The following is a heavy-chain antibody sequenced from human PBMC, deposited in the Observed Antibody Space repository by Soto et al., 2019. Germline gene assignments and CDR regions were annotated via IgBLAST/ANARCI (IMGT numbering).Heavy chain of an antibody. V-gene: IGHV1-18*01. CDR1: GYTFTSYG. J-gene: IGHJ4*02. CDR2: ISAYNGNT. CDR3: ARTQWLVSRLDY. D-gene: IGHD6-19*01. Sequence: QVQLVQSGAEVKKPGASVKVSCKTSGYTFTSYGITWVRQAPGQGLQWMGWISAYNGNTNYAQKLQCRVTMTTDTSTSTAYMELRSLRSDDTAVYYCARTQWLVSRLDYWGQGTLVTVSS.